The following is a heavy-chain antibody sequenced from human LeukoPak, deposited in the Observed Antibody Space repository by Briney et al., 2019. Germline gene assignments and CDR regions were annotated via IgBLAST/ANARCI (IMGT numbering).Heavy chain of an antibody. J-gene: IGHJ6*04. V-gene: IGHV3-30-3*01. Sequence: PGGSLRLSCAASGFTFSSYSMHWVRQAPGKGLEWVAVISYDGSNKYYADSVKGRFTISRDNSKNTLYLQMNSLRAEDTAVYYCAREVGSGSYPLDYYYGMDVWGKGTTVTVSS. CDR1: GFTFSSYS. CDR3: AREVGSGSYPLDYYYGMDV. D-gene: IGHD3-10*01. CDR2: ISYDGSNK.